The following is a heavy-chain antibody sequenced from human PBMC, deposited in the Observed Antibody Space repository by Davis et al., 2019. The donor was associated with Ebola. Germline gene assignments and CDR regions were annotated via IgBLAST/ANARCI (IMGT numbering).Heavy chain of an antibody. CDR3: ARGERFLEWLLGYYFDY. J-gene: IGHJ4*02. V-gene: IGHV1-3*01. D-gene: IGHD3-3*01. CDR2: INAGNGNT. CDR1: GGTFSSYA. Sequence: ASVKVSCKASGGTFSSYAISWVRQAPGQGLEWMGWINAGNGNTKYSQKFQGRVTITRDTSASTAYMELSSLRSEDTAVYYCARGERFLEWLLGYYFDYWGQGTLVTVSS.